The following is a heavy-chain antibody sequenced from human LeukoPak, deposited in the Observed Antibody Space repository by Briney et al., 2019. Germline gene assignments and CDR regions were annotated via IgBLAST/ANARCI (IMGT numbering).Heavy chain of an antibody. CDR2: IQYDGNNK. Sequence: GGSLRLSCAASGFSFSSCGMHWVRQTPGKGLEWVTFIQYDGNNKYYADSVKGRFTVSRDNSKNILFLQMNSLRAQDTAIYYCVKGAGVGFDYWGQGTLVTVFS. CDR3: VKGAGVGFDY. V-gene: IGHV3-30*02. CDR1: GFSFSSCG. D-gene: IGHD3-3*01. J-gene: IGHJ4*02.